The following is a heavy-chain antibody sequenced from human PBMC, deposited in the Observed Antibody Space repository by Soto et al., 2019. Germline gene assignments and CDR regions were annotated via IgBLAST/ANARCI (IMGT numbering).Heavy chain of an antibody. J-gene: IGHJ4*02. D-gene: IGHD5-12*01. CDR2: IYYSGST. V-gene: IGHV4-59*08. CDR3: ARGTGIYDWVY. CDR1: GGSISNFY. Sequence: SETLPLTCTVSGGSISNFYWSWIRQPPGKGLEWIGYIYYSGSTNYNPSLKSRVTISVDTSKNQFSLKLSSVAAADTAVYYCARGTGIYDWVYWGQGTLVTVSS.